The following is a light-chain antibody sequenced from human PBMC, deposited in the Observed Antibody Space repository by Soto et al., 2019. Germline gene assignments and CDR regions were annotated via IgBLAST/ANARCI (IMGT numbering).Light chain of an antibody. J-gene: IGKJ4*01. Sequence: IVMTQSPLSLPVTPGEPASISCRSSQSLLHSNGYTYLDWYLQKPGQSPQLLIYLTSSRASGDPDRFSGSGSGTDCTLKSSRVEADDVGIYSCMQAPQIPQLTFGGGTKLDIK. CDR2: LTS. CDR3: MQAPQIPQLT. CDR1: QSLLHSNGYTY. V-gene: IGKV2-28*01.